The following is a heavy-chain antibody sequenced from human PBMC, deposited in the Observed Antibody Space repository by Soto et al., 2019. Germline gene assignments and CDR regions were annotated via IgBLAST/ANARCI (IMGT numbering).Heavy chain of an antibody. CDR1: GFTFSSYA. D-gene: IGHD2-21*02. CDR2: ISGSGGST. V-gene: IGHV3-23*01. CDR3: AKERPIAYCGGDCSAPDN. J-gene: IGHJ4*02. Sequence: PGAYLRLSCAGSGFTFSSYAMSWVRQAPGKGLEWVSAISGSGGSTYYADSVKGRFTISRDNSKNTLYLQMNSLRAEDTAVYYCAKERPIAYCGGDCSAPDNWGQGTLVTSPQ.